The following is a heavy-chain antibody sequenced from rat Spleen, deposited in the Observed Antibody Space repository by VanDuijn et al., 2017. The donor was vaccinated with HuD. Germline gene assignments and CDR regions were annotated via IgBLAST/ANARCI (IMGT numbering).Heavy chain of an antibody. Sequence: EVQLVESGGGLVQPGRSLKLSCAASGFTFSNSYMAWVRQAPTKGLEWVASISTGGGNTYYRNSLKGRFTISRDKAENILYLQIDSLRSEDTATYYCATAGTRVSRFAYWGQGTLVTVSS. CDR2: ISTGGGNT. CDR1: GFTFSNSY. J-gene: IGHJ3*01. D-gene: IGHD1-4*01. CDR3: ATAGTRVSRFAY. V-gene: IGHV5S23*01.